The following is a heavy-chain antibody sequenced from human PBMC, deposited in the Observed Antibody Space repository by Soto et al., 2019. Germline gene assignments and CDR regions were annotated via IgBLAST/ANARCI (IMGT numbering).Heavy chain of an antibody. D-gene: IGHD3-16*01. J-gene: IGHJ5*02. CDR3: TRDLFSYDYSGILWFDP. V-gene: IGHV3-73*01. Sequence: GGSLRLSCAASGFTFRGSAMYWVRQASGKGLEWVGRIRSKGHNYATEYAASVKGRSTISRDDSKNTAYLQMNSLQTEDTAVYYCTRDLFSYDYSGILWFDPWGQGTLVTVSS. CDR2: IRSKGHNYAT. CDR1: GFTFRGSA.